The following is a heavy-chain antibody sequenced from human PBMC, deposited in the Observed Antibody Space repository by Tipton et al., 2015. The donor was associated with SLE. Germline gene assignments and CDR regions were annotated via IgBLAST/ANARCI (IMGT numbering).Heavy chain of an antibody. CDR3: ASDLLG. CDR1: GDTISDHY. Sequence: TLSLTCTVSGDTISDHYWSWIRQPPGKGLEWIGYIYYSGTTNYNPSLKSRATISVDTSKNHFSLKLSSVTAADTAVYYCASDLLGWGQGTLVTVSS. D-gene: IGHD7-27*01. CDR2: IYYSGTT. V-gene: IGHV4-59*08. J-gene: IGHJ4*02.